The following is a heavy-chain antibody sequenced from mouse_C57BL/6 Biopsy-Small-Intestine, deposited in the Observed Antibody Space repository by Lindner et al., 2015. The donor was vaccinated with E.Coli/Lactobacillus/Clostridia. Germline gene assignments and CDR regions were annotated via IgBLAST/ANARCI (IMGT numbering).Heavy chain of an antibody. J-gene: IGHJ4*01. V-gene: IGHV1-39*01. CDR3: ARKSNYGDYYAMDY. CDR2: INPYFGST. CDR1: GYSFTGYK. D-gene: IGHD2-5*01. Sequence: VQLQESGAELVKPGASVKISCKASGYSFTGYKMIWVKQSHGKSLEWVGNINPYFGSTSYNQKFKGKATLTVDKSSSTTYMQLNSLTSEDSAVYYCARKSNYGDYYAMDYWGQGTSVTVSS.